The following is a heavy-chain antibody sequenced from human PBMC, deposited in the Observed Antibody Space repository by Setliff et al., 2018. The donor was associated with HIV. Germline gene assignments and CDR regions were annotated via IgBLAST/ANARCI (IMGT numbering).Heavy chain of an antibody. CDR1: GESFNDYY. J-gene: IGHJ5*02. D-gene: IGHD5-18*01. Sequence: SETLSLTCAVYGESFNDYYWSWIRLPPGKGLEWIGEINHYGSGNYNPSLKSRVTISVDTSKNQFSLRLTSVTAADTAVYYCARVRRGNNYAPPGHRFDPWGQGTLVTVSS. V-gene: IGHV4-34*01. CDR2: INHYGSG. CDR3: ARVRRGNNYAPPGHRFDP.